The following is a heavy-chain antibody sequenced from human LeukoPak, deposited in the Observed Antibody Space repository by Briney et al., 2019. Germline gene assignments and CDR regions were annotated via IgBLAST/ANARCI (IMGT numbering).Heavy chain of an antibody. V-gene: IGHV1-46*01. CDR1: GYIFTGYN. D-gene: IGHD5-18*01. CDR3: ASSPRPHTAMEKAPSDY. Sequence: VASVKVSCKASGYIFTGYNMHWVRQAPGQGLEWMGIINPSGGSTSYAQKFQGRVTMTRDTSTSTVYMELSSLRSEDTAVYYCASSPRPHTAMEKAPSDYWGQGTLVTVSS. CDR2: INPSGGST. J-gene: IGHJ4*02.